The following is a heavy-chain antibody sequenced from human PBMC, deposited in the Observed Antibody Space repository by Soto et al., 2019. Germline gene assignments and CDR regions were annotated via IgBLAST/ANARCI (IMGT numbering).Heavy chain of an antibody. J-gene: IGHJ5*02. D-gene: IGHD3-10*01. Sequence: QVQLVESGGGVVQPGRSLRLSCAASGFTFSSYGMHWVRQAPGKGLEWVAVIWYDGSNKYYAESVKGRFTISRDNSKNTLYLQMNSRRAEDTAVYYCAREGVLLHNWFDPWGQGTLVTVSS. CDR1: GFTFSSYG. CDR2: IWYDGSNK. V-gene: IGHV3-33*01. CDR3: AREGVLLHNWFDP.